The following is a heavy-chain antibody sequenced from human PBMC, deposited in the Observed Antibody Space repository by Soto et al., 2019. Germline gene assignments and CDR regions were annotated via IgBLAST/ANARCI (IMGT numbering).Heavy chain of an antibody. CDR2: INAASGGT. D-gene: IGHD3-3*01. J-gene: IGHJ6*02. Sequence: GASVKVSCKASGYTFTGYAMHWVRQAPGQRLEWMGWINAASGGTKYAQKFQGWVTITRDTSISTAYMELSRLRSDDTAVYYCARDSSGVKDFWSGYFNPYYYYGMDVWGQGTTVTVSS. CDR1: GYTFTGYA. CDR3: ARDSSGVKDFWSGYFNPYYYYGMDV. V-gene: IGHV1-2*04.